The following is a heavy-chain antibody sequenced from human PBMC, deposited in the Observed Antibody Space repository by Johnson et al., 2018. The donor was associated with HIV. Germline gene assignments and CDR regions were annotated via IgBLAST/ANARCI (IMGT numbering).Heavy chain of an antibody. J-gene: IGHJ3*02. CDR2: ISYAGSNK. D-gene: IGHD2-15*01. V-gene: IGHV3-30-3*01. CDR1: GFTFSSYA. CDR3: ARVWVVEVARGAFDI. Sequence: QVQLVESGGGVVQPGRSLRLSCAASGFTFSSYAMHWVRQAPGKGLEWVAVISYAGSNKSYADSVKGRFTISRDNAKNTLYLQMNSLRGEDTAVYYCARVWVVEVARGAFDIWGQGTMVTVSS.